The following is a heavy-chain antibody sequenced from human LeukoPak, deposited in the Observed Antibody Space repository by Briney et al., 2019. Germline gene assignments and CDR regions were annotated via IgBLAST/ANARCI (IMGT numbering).Heavy chain of an antibody. D-gene: IGHD2-15*01. J-gene: IGHJ4*02. Sequence: GASVKVSCKASGGTFSSYAISWVRQAPGQGLEWMGIISPSGGSTSYAQKSQGRVTMTRDTSTSTVYMELSSLRSEDTAVYYCARDLYCSGGSCYPDYWGQGTLVTVSS. V-gene: IGHV1-46*01. CDR1: GGTFSSYA. CDR2: ISPSGGST. CDR3: ARDLYCSGGSCYPDY.